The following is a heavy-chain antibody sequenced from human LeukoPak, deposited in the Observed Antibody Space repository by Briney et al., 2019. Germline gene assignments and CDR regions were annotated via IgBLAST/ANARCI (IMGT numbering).Heavy chain of an antibody. Sequence: ASVKVSCKASGYTFTSYYTHWVRQAPGQGLEWMGIINPSGGSTSYAQKFQGRVTMTRDTSTSTAYMELSSLRSEDTAVYYCARVGRSPRAFDIWGQGTMVTVSS. V-gene: IGHV1-46*01. J-gene: IGHJ3*02. CDR2: INPSGGST. D-gene: IGHD2-15*01. CDR1: GYTFTSYY. CDR3: ARVGRSPRAFDI.